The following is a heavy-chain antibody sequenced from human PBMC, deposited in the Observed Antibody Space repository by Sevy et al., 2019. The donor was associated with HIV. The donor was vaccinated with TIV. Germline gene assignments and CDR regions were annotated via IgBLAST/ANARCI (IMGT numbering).Heavy chain of an antibody. CDR2: LIGGGSRT. J-gene: IGHJ6*02. V-gene: IGHV3-23*01. Sequence: GGSLRLSCAASGFSFSNYAMSWVRQAPGKGLEWVSTLIGGGSRTYYADSVTGRFTISRDNSRNTLYLQMNSLRAEDTAVYYCAKARLSSIAAAGTYYYYGMDVWGQGTTVTVSS. D-gene: IGHD6-13*01. CDR3: AKARLSSIAAAGTYYYYGMDV. CDR1: GFSFSNYA.